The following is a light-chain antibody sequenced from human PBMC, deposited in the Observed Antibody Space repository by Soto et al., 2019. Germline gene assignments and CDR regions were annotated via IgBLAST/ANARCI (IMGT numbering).Light chain of an antibody. CDR2: AAS. CDR3: QKYSSVPL. V-gene: IGKV1-27*01. J-gene: IGKJ3*01. Sequence: DIQMTQSPSSLSASVGDRVTITCRASQGISNYIAWYQQKPGKAPKLLIYAASTLQSGVPSRFSGSGSGTNFTLISNSLQPEDVATYSCQKYSSVPLFGYGTKVDIK. CDR1: QGISNY.